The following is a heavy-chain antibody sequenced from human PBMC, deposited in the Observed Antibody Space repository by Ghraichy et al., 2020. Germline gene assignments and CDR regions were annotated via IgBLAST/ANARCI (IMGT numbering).Heavy chain of an antibody. CDR3: ARDRAYKCFDY. CDR1: GFNFTSSW. J-gene: IGHJ4*02. D-gene: IGHD5-24*01. CDR2: IKADGSET. V-gene: IGHV3-7*03. Sequence: GGSLRLSCEGNGFNFTSSWMNWVRQVPGKGLEWVAGIKADGSETFYADSVTGRFTISRDNGRNSAYLQMNSLRAEDTAFYYCARDRAYKCFDYWGQGTLVTVSS.